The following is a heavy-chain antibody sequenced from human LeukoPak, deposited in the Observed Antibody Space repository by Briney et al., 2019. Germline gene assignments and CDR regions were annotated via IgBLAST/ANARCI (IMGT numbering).Heavy chain of an antibody. CDR1: GFTFGSYA. J-gene: IGHJ4*02. CDR2: ITNGGVTT. CDR3: VKLSSGSGSKFGFDS. D-gene: IGHD6-19*01. Sequence: EGSLRLSCAASGFTFGSYAMSWVRQTPGKSLEWVSIITNGGVTTYYADSVRGRFTISRDNSKNMLYLQMNSLRAEDTAVYYCVKLSSGSGSKFGFDSWGQGTLVTVSS. V-gene: IGHV3-23*01.